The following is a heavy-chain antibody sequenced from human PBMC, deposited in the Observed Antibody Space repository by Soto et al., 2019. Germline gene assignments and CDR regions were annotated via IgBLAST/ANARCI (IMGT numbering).Heavy chain of an antibody. CDR3: ARDRGSY. Sequence: GGSLRLSCAASGFTFSSYSMNWVRQAPGKGLEWVSYISSSSSTIYYADSVKGRFTISRDNAKNSLYLQMNSLRAEDTAVYYCARDRGSYWGQGTLVTVSS. CDR2: ISSSSSTI. J-gene: IGHJ4*02. D-gene: IGHD3-10*01. CDR1: GFTFSSYS. V-gene: IGHV3-48*01.